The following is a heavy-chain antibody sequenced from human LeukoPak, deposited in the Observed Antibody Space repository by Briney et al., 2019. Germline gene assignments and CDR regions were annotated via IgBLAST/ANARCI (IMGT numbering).Heavy chain of an antibody. D-gene: IGHD3-22*01. Sequence: SETLSLTCAVSGGSISSSNWWSWVRQPPGKGLEWIGRIYTSGSTNYNPSLKSRVTISVDTSKNQFSLKLSSVTAADTAVYYCARDNDSSGYSFFIGRAFDIWGQGTMVTVSS. CDR2: IYTSGST. V-gene: IGHV4-4*02. CDR3: ARDNDSSGYSFFIGRAFDI. J-gene: IGHJ3*02. CDR1: GGSISSSNW.